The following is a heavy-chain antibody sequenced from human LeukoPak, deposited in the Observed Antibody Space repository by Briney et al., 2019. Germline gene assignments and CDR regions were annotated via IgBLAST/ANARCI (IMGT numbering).Heavy chain of an antibody. CDR3: ARARIAADLFDY. D-gene: IGHD6-25*01. Sequence: SETLSLTCTVSGGSISSSSYYWGWIRQPPGKGLEWIGSIYYSGSTYYNPSLKSRVTISVDTSNNQFSLKPRSVTAADTGVYFCARARIAADLFDYWGQGTLVTVSS. J-gene: IGHJ4*02. CDR1: GGSISSSSYY. CDR2: IYYSGST. V-gene: IGHV4-39*01.